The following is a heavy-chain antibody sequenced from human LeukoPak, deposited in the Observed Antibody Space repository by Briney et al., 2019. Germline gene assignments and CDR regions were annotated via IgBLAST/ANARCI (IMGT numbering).Heavy chain of an antibody. J-gene: IGHJ3*02. Sequence: SENLSLTCTVSGGSISSSSYYWGWIRQPPGKGLEWIGNIYYTGSAYYNPSLKSRVTISFDTSKNQFSLNLSSVTAADTAVYYCARQSLGFLGPGRAFDIWGQGTMVTVSS. CDR3: ARQSLGFLGPGRAFDI. V-gene: IGHV4-39*01. CDR1: GGSISSSSYY. CDR2: IYYTGSA. D-gene: IGHD3-3*02.